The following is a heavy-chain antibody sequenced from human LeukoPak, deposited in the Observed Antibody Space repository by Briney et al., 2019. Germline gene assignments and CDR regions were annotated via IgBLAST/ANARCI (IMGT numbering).Heavy chain of an antibody. V-gene: IGHV4-59*01. CDR2: IYYSGST. CDR1: GGSISSYY. CDR3: ASSGYSIDYFDY. Sequence: SETLSLTCTVSGGSISSYYWSWIRQPPGKGLEWVGYIYYSGSTNYNPSLKSRVTISVDTSKNQFSLKLSSVTAADTAVYYCASSGYSIDYFDYWGQGTLVTVSS. J-gene: IGHJ4*02. D-gene: IGHD5-18*01.